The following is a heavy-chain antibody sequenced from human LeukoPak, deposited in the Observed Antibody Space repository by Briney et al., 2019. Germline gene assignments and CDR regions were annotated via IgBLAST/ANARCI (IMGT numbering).Heavy chain of an antibody. D-gene: IGHD2-21*01. CDR2: IFYTGDS. V-gene: IGHV4-59*08. CDR3: ARHRFASPLDS. J-gene: IGHJ4*02. Sequence: SETLSLTCTVSGVSSSSSYWSWIRQPPGKGLEWIGYIFYTGDSNHNPSFKSRVSISLDSSKDQISLKLSSVTAADTAVYYCARHRFASPLDSWGQGTLVTVSS. CDR1: GVSSSSSY.